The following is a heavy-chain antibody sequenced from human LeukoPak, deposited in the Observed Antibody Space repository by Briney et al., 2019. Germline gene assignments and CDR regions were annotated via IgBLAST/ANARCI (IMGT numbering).Heavy chain of an antibody. CDR3: AREGFYGSGSYQRYYFYY. CDR2: ISAYNGNT. D-gene: IGHD3-10*01. V-gene: IGHV1-18*04. Sequence: ASGKVSCKASGYTFTSYGISWVRQAPGQGLEWMGWISAYNGNTNYAQKLQGRVTMTTDTSTSTAYMELRSLRSDDTAVYYCAREGFYGSGSYQRYYFYYWGQGTLVTVSS. J-gene: IGHJ4*02. CDR1: GYTFTSYG.